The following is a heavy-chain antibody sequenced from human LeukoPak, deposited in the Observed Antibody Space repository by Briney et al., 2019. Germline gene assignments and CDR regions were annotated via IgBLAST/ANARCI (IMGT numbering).Heavy chain of an antibody. D-gene: IGHD6-13*01. CDR3: AKDRKGIAAAGPFDY. CDR1: GFTFSSYG. J-gene: IGHJ4*02. CDR2: ISYDGSNK. Sequence: PGGSLRLSCAASGFTFSSYGMHWLRQAPGKGLEWVAVISYDGSNKYYADSVKGRFTISRDNSKNTLYLQMNSLRAEDTAVYYCAKDRKGIAAAGPFDYWGQGTLVTVSS. V-gene: IGHV3-30*18.